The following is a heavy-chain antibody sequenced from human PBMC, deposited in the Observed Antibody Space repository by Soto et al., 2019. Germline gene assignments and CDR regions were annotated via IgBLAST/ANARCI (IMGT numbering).Heavy chain of an antibody. CDR1: GGSISSSSYY. J-gene: IGHJ5*02. D-gene: IGHD6-19*01. CDR2: INHSGST. CDR3: ARGYDSSGWYWWFDP. V-gene: IGHV4-39*07. Sequence: SSETLSLTCTVSGGSISSSSYYWGWIRQPPGKGLEWIGSINHSGSTNYNPSLKSRVTISVDTSKNQFSLKLSSVTAADTAVYYCARGYDSSGWYWWFDPWGQGTLVTVSS.